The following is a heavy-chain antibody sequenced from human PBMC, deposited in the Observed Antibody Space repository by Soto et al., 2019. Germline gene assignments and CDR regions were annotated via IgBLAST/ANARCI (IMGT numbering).Heavy chain of an antibody. CDR1: GGTFSSYT. V-gene: IGHV1-69*02. CDR3: ARGGIAADYMDV. Sequence: ASVKVSCKASGGTFSSYTISWVLQAPGQGLEWMGRIIPILGIANYAQKFQGRVTITADKSTSTAYMELSSLRSEDTAVYYCARGGIAADYMDVWGKGTTVTVSS. J-gene: IGHJ6*03. D-gene: IGHD6-25*01. CDR2: IIPILGIA.